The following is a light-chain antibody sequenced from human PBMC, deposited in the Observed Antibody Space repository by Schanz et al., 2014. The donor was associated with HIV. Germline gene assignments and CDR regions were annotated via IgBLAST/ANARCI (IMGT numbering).Light chain of an antibody. CDR2: RND. CDR3: ASWDDSLSGFYV. J-gene: IGLJ1*01. CDR1: RSTIGRRT. Sequence: QSVLTQPPSASGTPGQTVTISCSGSRSTIGRRTVDWYRQLPGTAPKLLIYRNDQRLSGVPDRFSGSKSASSASLAISGLRSEDEADYYCASWDDSLSGFYVFGRGTKLTVL. V-gene: IGLV1-47*01.